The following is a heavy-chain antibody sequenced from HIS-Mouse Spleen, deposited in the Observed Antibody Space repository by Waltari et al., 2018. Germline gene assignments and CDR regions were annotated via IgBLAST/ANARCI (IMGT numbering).Heavy chain of an antibody. CDR2: IYYRGST. CDR3: AREIPYSSSWYDWYFDL. Sequence: QLQLQESGPGLVKPSETLSLTCTVPGGSISRRCSHWGCIRQPPGKGLEWIGSIYYRGSTYYNPSLKSRVTISVDTSKNQFSLKLSSVTAADTAVYYCAREIPYSSSWYDWYFDLWGRGTLVTVSS. V-gene: IGHV4-39*07. D-gene: IGHD6-13*01. CDR1: GGSISRRCSH. J-gene: IGHJ2*01.